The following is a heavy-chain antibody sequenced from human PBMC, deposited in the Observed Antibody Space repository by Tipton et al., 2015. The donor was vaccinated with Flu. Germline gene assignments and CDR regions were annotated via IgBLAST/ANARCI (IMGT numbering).Heavy chain of an antibody. J-gene: IGHJ4*02. CDR1: GFTFSTYA. CDR2: ISYDGSNK. CDR3: ARLNSRRIVPAATWGDS. D-gene: IGHD2-15*01. Sequence: SGAASGFTFSTYALHWVRQAPGKGLEWVALISYDGSNKKYADSVKGRFTISRDNAKNTLYLQMNSLRAEDTAVYYCARLNSRRIVPAATWGDSWGQGTLVTASS. V-gene: IGHV3-30*04.